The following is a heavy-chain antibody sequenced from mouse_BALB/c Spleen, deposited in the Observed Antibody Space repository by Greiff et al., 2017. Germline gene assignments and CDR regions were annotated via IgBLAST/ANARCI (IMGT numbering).Heavy chain of an antibody. CDR2: IDPENGNT. CDR1: GFNIKDYY. CDR3: ARRGLYPAWFAY. Sequence: EVKLMESGAELVRPGALVKLSCKASGFNIKDYYMHWVKQRPEQGLEWIGWIDPENGNTIYDPKFQGKASITADTSSNTAYLQLSSLTSEDTAVYYCARRGLYPAWFAYWGQGTLVTVSA. J-gene: IGHJ3*01. D-gene: IGHD3-1*01. V-gene: IGHV14-1*02.